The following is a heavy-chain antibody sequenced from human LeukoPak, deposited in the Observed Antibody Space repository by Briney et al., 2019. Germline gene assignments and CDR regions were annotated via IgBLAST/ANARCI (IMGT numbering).Heavy chain of an antibody. CDR1: VFTFSNHA. D-gene: IGHD2-2*01. Sequence: PGGSLRLPCAASVFTFSNHAMMWAPQAPGKGLLGVTTFSRSSDSTYCADSVKGRFTVSRDNSKNKLYMQMNSLRAEDTAVYYCAKGGSGYCSSTSCLYSFDYWGQGTLVTVSS. CDR3: AKGGSGYCSSTSCLYSFDY. J-gene: IGHJ4*02. CDR2: FSRSSDST. V-gene: IGHV3-23*01.